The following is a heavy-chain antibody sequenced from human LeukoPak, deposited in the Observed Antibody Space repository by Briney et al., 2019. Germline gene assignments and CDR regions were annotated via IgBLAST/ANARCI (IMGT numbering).Heavy chain of an antibody. Sequence: GRSLRLSCAASGFTFSTYAMHWVRQAPGKGLEWLARISYDGRNKYYPDSVRGRFTISRDDSKNTLYLQMNSLRSEDTAVYYCARDATVSDAFDIWGQGTMVTVSS. CDR3: ARDATVSDAFDI. CDR2: ISYDGRNK. V-gene: IGHV3-30-3*01. J-gene: IGHJ3*02. D-gene: IGHD4-11*01. CDR1: GFTFSTYA.